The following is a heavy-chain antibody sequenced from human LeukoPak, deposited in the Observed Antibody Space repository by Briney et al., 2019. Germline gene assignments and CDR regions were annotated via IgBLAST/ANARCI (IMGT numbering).Heavy chain of an antibody. V-gene: IGHV1-18*01. CDR2: ISAYNGNT. CDR3: AGQKDPRPIDY. CDR1: GYTFTSYG. J-gene: IGHJ4*02. Sequence: GASVKVSCKASGYTFTSYGISWVRQAPGQGLEWMGWISAYNGNTNYAQKLQGRVTMTTDTSTSTAYMELTALTSDDTAVYYCAGQKDPRPIDYWGQGTLVTVSS.